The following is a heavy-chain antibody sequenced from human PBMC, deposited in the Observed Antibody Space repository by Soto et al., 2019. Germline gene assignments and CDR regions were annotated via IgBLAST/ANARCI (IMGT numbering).Heavy chain of an antibody. J-gene: IGHJ4*02. CDR2: INAGNGNT. Sequence: ASVKVSCKASGYTFTGYAMHWVRQAPGQRLEWMGWINAGNGNTKYSQKFQGRVTMTRNTAINTAYMELSSLSSEDTAVYYCAIVGARPPDYWGQGTLVTVSS. CDR1: GYTFTGYA. CDR3: AIVGARPPDY. V-gene: IGHV1-3*01. D-gene: IGHD1-26*01.